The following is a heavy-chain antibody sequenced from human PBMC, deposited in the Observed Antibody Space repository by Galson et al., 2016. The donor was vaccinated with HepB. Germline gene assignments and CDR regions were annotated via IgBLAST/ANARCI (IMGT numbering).Heavy chain of an antibody. J-gene: IGHJ6*02. V-gene: IGHV3-33*01. CDR3: TRDHYYDSSGHLVYYGMDV. CDR1: GFTFSSYG. Sequence: SLRLSCAASGFTFSSYGMHWVRQAPGKGLEWVAVTWYDESNKYYSDSVKGRFTISRDNAKNLLYLQMHSLRDDDTALYYFTRDHYYDSSGHLVYYGMDVWGQGTTVTVSS. CDR2: TWYDESNK. D-gene: IGHD3-22*01.